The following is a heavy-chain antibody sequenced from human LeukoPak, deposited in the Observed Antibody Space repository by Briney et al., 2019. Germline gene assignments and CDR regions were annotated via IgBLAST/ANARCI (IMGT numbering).Heavy chain of an antibody. CDR3: ARRKPYSSGWYGNYFDY. CDR2: TYYRSKWYN. CDR1: GDSVSSNSAA. Sequence: SQTLSLTCAISGDSVSSNSAAWNWIRQSPSRGLEWLGRTYYRSKWYNDYAVSVKSRITINPDTSKNQFSLKLSSVTAADTAVYYCARRKPYSSGWYGNYFDYWGQGTLVTVSS. J-gene: IGHJ4*02. D-gene: IGHD6-19*01. V-gene: IGHV6-1*01.